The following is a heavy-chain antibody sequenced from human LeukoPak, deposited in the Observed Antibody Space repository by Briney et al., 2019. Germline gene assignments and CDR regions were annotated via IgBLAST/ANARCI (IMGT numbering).Heavy chain of an antibody. CDR1: GGSISSGGYY. Sequence: SETLSLTCTVSGGSISSGGYYWSWIRQHPGKGLEWTGYIYYSGSTNYNPSLKSRVTISVDTSKNQFSLKLSSVTAADTAVYYCARGPSQYYDFWSGPIFDYWGQGTLVTVSS. V-gene: IGHV4-31*03. J-gene: IGHJ4*02. CDR2: IYYSGST. CDR3: ARGPSQYYDFWSGPIFDY. D-gene: IGHD3-3*01.